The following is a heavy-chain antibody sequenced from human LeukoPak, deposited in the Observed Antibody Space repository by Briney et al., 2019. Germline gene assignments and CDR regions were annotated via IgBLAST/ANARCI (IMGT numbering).Heavy chain of an antibody. CDR2: IYYSGST. Sequence: SQTLSLTCTVSGGSISSGGYYWSWLRQHPGKGLEWIGYIYYSGSTYYNPSLKSRVTISVDTSKNQFSLKLSSVTAADTAVYYCARESYGDGDDAFDIWGQGTMVTVSS. V-gene: IGHV4-31*03. CDR3: ARESYGDGDDAFDI. CDR1: GGSISSGGYY. J-gene: IGHJ3*02. D-gene: IGHD4-17*01.